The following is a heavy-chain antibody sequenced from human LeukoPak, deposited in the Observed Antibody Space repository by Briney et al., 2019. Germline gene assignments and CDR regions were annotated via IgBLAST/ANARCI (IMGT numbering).Heavy chain of an antibody. CDR1: GFTFSSYA. CDR3: ARHLGWLQNNDAFDI. D-gene: IGHD3-22*01. V-gene: IGHV4-39*01. J-gene: IGHJ3*02. CDR2: IYYSGST. Sequence: GSLRLSCAASGFTFSSYAMSWVRQAPGKGLEWIGSIYYSGSTYYNPSLESRVTISVDTSKNQFSLKLSSVTTADTAVYYCARHLGWLQNNDAFDIWGQGTMVTVSS.